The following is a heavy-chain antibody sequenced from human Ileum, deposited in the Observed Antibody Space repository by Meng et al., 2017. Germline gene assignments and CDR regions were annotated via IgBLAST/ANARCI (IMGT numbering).Heavy chain of an antibody. CDR3: VKASGDSPNKNFDS. Sequence: GESLKISCAASGFTFSSYAMSRVRQAPGKGLEWVSVISGRGGSTDYADSVKGRFTISRDSSKSTLYLQMNSLRAEDTAVYYCVKASGDSPNKNFDSWGQGTLVTVSS. D-gene: IGHD1/OR15-1a*01. V-gene: IGHV3-23*01. J-gene: IGHJ4*02. CDR2: ISGRGGST. CDR1: GFTFSSYA.